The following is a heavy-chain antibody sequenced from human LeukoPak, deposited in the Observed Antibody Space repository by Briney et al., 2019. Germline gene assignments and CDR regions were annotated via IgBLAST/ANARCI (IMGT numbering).Heavy chain of an antibody. Sequence: GGSLRLSCAASRFTFSSYWMHWVRQAPGKGLVWVSRINSDGSSTSYADSVKGRFTISRDNAKNTLYLQMNSLRAEDTAVYYCASVYGSGSYGWFDPWGQGTLVTVSS. D-gene: IGHD3-10*01. V-gene: IGHV3-74*01. CDR3: ASVYGSGSYGWFDP. CDR1: RFTFSSYW. J-gene: IGHJ5*02. CDR2: INSDGSST.